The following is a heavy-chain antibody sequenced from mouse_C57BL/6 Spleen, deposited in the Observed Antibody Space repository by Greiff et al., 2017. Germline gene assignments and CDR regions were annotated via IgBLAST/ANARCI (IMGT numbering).Heavy chain of an antibody. CDR3: ARPLTTAGGSFDV. Sequence: EVQRVESGGGLVQPGGSLSLSCAASGFTFTDYYMSWVRQPPGKALEWLGFIRNKANGYTTEYSASVKGRFTISRDNSQSILYLQMNALRAEDSATYYCARPLTTAGGSFDVWGTGTTVTVSS. CDR2: IRNKANGYTT. D-gene: IGHD1-2*01. V-gene: IGHV7-3*01. CDR1: GFTFTDYY. J-gene: IGHJ1*03.